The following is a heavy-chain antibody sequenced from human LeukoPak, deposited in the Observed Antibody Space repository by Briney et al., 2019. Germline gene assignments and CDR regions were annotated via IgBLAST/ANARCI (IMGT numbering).Heavy chain of an antibody. CDR3: ARGYDSSGYSDY. Sequence: SVKVSCKASGGTFSSYAISWVRQAPGQGLEWMGGIIPILGTANYAQKFQGRVTITTDESTSTAYMELSSLRSEDTAVYYCARGYDSSGYSDYWGQGTLVTVSS. D-gene: IGHD3-22*01. V-gene: IGHV1-69*05. CDR1: GGTFSSYA. CDR2: IIPILGTA. J-gene: IGHJ4*02.